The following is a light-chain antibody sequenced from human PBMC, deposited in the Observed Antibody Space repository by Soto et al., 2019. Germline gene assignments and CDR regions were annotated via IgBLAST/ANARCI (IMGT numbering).Light chain of an antibody. CDR3: SSYAGSNYYV. CDR2: EVS. Sequence: QSVLTQHPSASGSPGQSVTISCTGTSSDVGGYNYVSWYQQHPGKAPKLMIYEVSKRPSGVPDRFSGSKSGNTASLTVSGLQADDEADYYCSSYAGSNYYVFGTGTKVTVL. CDR1: SSDVGGYNY. V-gene: IGLV2-8*01. J-gene: IGLJ1*01.